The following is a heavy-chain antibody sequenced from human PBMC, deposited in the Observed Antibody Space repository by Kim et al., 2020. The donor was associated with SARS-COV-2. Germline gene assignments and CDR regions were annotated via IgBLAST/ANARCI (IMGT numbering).Heavy chain of an antibody. J-gene: IGHJ3*02. CDR1: GGTFSSYA. Sequence: SVKVSCKASGGTFSSYAISWVRQAPGQGLEWMGGIIPIFGTANYAQKFQGRVTITADESTSTAYMELSSLRSEDTAVYYCARTPPLGEGDAFDIWGQGTMVTVSS. CDR3: ARTPPLGEGDAFDI. V-gene: IGHV1-69*13. D-gene: IGHD3-10*01. CDR2: IIPIFGTA.